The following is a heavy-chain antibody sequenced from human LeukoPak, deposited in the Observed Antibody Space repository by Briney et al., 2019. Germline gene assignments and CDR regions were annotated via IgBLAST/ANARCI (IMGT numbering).Heavy chain of an antibody. J-gene: IGHJ4*02. Sequence: PGGSLRLSCAASGFTFSSYSMNWVRQAPGKGLEWVSYISSGSGTIYYADSVKGQSTISRDNAKNSLYLQMNSLRAEDTAVYYCARGLDYWGQGTLVTVSS. CDR3: ARGLDY. CDR1: GFTFSSYS. V-gene: IGHV3-48*01. CDR2: ISSGSGTI.